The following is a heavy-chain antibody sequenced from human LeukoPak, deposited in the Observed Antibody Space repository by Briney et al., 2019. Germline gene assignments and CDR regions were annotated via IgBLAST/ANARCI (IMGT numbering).Heavy chain of an antibody. Sequence: GGSLRLSCAASGFIFSSYTMNWVRQAPGKGLEWVSFISSSDNYIYYADSVKGRFTISRDNAKNSLYLQMNSRTAEDTAVYYCASAVAVSVGRYYGLDGWGQGTTVTVSS. J-gene: IGHJ6*02. D-gene: IGHD4-17*01. CDR2: ISSSDNYI. CDR3: ASAVAVSVGRYYGLDG. CDR1: GFIFSSYT. V-gene: IGHV3-21*01.